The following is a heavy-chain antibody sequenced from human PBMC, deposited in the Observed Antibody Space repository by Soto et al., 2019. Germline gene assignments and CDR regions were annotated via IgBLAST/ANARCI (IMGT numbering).Heavy chain of an antibody. CDR3: SRDYYGPGPD. J-gene: IGHJ4*02. Sequence: EVQLVESGGGLVQPGGSLRLSCVASGLTLSSYWMSWVRQAPGKGLEWVANIKEDGGKTYYVDSVKGRFTISRDNAKNSVYLQMNSLRVDDTAVYYCSRDYYGPGPDWGQGTLVIVSS. D-gene: IGHD3-22*01. V-gene: IGHV3-7*04. CDR1: GLTLSSYW. CDR2: IKEDGGKT.